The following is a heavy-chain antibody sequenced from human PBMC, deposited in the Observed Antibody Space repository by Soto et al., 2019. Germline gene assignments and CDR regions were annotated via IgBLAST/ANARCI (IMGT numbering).Heavy chain of an antibody. D-gene: IGHD4-4*01. CDR3: AKVSPAVITSLLLDY. J-gene: IGHJ4*02. CDR1: GFTFNSYG. Sequence: PGGSLRLSCAASGFTFNSYGMHWVRQAPGKGLERVGVISYDGSNQYYPDSMKGRFTISRDNSKSTLYLQMNSLRAEDTAVYYCAKVSPAVITSLLLDYWGQGTLVTVSS. CDR2: ISYDGSNQ. V-gene: IGHV3-30*18.